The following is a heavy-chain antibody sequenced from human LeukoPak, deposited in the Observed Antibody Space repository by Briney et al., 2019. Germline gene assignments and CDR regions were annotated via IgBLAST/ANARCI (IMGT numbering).Heavy chain of an antibody. D-gene: IGHD2-8*01. Sequence: GGSLRLSCAASGFTFSSYSMNWVRQAPGKGLEWVSSISSSSSYIYYADSVKGRFTISRDNAKNSLYLQMDSLRAEDTAVYYCAREGDLYAFDIWGQGTMVTVSS. CDR1: GFTFSSYS. J-gene: IGHJ3*02. CDR3: AREGDLYAFDI. CDR2: ISSSSSYI. V-gene: IGHV3-21*01.